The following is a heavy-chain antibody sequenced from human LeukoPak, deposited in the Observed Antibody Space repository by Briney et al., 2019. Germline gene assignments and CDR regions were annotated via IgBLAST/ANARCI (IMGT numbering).Heavy chain of an antibody. D-gene: IGHD2/OR15-2a*01. Sequence: PGGSLRLSCAASGFTFSTSAKHWVRQAPGKGLEWVAVISSDGSDTNYADSVKGRFTISRDNSKNTLYLEMNSLRSEDTAVYYCVRDRCTSTTCYLFDYWGQGTLVIVSS. J-gene: IGHJ4*02. V-gene: IGHV3-30*04. CDR3: VRDRCTSTTCYLFDY. CDR2: ISSDGSDT. CDR1: GFTFSTSA.